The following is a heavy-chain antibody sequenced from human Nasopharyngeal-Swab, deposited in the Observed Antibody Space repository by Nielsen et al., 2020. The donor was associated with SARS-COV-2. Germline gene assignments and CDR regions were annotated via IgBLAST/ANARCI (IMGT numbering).Heavy chain of an antibody. Sequence: GGSLRLSCAASGFTFDDYTMHWVRQAPGKGLEWVSGINWNSGRKGYADSVKGRFTISSDNAKNSLYLLVNSLRSEDTALYYCARGTADYSNPSFDYWGQGTLVTVPS. V-gene: IGHV3-9*01. CDR3: ARGTADYSNPSFDY. D-gene: IGHD4-11*01. J-gene: IGHJ4*02. CDR2: INWNSGRK. CDR1: GFTFDDYT.